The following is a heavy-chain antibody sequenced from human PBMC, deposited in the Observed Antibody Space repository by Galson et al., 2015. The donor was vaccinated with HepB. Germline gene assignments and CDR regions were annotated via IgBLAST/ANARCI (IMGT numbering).Heavy chain of an antibody. V-gene: IGHV7-4-1*02. CDR3: AREITNSGSQGWFDP. CDR1: GYSFNKFA. CDR2: INTNTGNP. J-gene: IGHJ5*02. D-gene: IGHD1-14*01. Sequence: SVKVSCKASGYSFNKFALNWVRQAPRQGLGWMGWINTNTGNPTYAQAFTGRFVISLDTSVSTTYLQINSLKVEDTAVYYCAREITNSGSQGWFDPWGQGTLVTVSS.